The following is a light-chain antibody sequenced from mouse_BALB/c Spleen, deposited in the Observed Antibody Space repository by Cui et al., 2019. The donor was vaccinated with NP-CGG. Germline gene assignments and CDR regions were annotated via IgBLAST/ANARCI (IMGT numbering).Light chain of an antibody. CDR2: GTN. V-gene: IGLV1*01. CDR1: TGAVTTRNY. CDR3: ALWYTNHWV. Sequence: QAVVTQEYALTTSPGETVTFTCRSSTGAVTTRNYANWVQEKPDHLFTGLIGGTNNRAPGAPARFSGSLIGDKAALTITGAQTEDEAIYFCALWYTNHWVFGGGTKLTVL. J-gene: IGLJ1*01.